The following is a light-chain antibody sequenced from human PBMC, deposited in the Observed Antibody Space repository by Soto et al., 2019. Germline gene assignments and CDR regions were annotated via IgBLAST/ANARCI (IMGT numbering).Light chain of an antibody. J-gene: IGLJ1*01. V-gene: IGLV2-11*01. Sequence: ALTQPRSVSGSPGQSVTISCTGTSNDVGRFDYVSWYQQHPGKAPKVIIYDVNERPSGVPNRFSGSKSGNTASLTISGLQADDEADYYCCSYAGSSTPYVFGTGTKVTVL. CDR3: CSYAGSSTPYV. CDR1: SNDVGRFDY. CDR2: DVN.